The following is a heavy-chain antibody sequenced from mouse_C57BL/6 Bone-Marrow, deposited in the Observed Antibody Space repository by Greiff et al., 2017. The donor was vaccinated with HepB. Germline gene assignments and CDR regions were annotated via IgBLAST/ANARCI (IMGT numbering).Heavy chain of an antibody. CDR1: GYAFSSYW. J-gene: IGHJ2*01. CDR3: ARPYDYDLYYFDY. V-gene: IGHV1-80*01. CDR2: IYPGDGDT. Sequence: VQLQQSGAELVKPGASVKISCKASGYAFSSYWMNWVKQRPGKGLEWIGQIYPGDGDTNYNGKFKGKATLTADKSSSTAYMQLSSLTSEDSAVYYYARPYDYDLYYFDYWGQGTTLTVSS. D-gene: IGHD2-4*01.